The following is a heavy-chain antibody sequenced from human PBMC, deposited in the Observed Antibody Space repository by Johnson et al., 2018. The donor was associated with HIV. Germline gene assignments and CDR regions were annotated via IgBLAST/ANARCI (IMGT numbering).Heavy chain of an antibody. V-gene: IGHV3-30*02. CDR3: AREIGWSGEIIDAFDI. CDR1: GFTFSSYG. Sequence: QVQLVESGGGLVKPGGSLRLSCAASGFTFSSYGMHWVRQVPGHGLAWVTFIQYDGTTHSYADAATGRFTISRDNAKNSLYLQMNSLRAEDTAVYYCAREIGWSGEIIDAFDIWGQGTIVTVSS. D-gene: IGHD3-10*01. J-gene: IGHJ3*02. CDR2: IQYDGTTH.